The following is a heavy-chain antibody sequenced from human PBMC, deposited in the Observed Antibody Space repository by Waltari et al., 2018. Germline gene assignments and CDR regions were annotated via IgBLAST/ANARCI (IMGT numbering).Heavy chain of an antibody. CDR1: GYSLSSGYY. CDR2: IYHSGST. D-gene: IGHD3-16*01. J-gene: IGHJ4*02. CDR3: ATTAWGAGDY. Sequence: QVQLQESGPGLVKPSETLSLTCAVSGYSLSSGYYWGWIRQPPGKGLEWIGSIYHSGSTYYNPSLKSRVTISVDTSKNQFSLKLSSVTAADTAVYYCATTAWGAGDYWGQGTLVTVSS. V-gene: IGHV4-38-2*01.